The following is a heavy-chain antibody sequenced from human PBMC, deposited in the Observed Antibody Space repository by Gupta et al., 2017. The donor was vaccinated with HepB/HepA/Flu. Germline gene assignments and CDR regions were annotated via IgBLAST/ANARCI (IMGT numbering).Heavy chain of an antibody. J-gene: IGHJ1*01. Sequence: EEELLESGGGVVQPGGSLRLSCVASGFAFDSLAMSWVRQAPGKGPEWVSTISDTGEYTYYADAVRGRFVISRDNSRKTVSLQMQSLRVDDAALYYCVKGTYWDVREAFGFWGQGTRVSVSS. CDR1: GFAFDSLA. CDR2: ISDTGEYT. V-gene: IGHV3-23*01. CDR3: VKGTYWDVREAFGF. D-gene: IGHD1-1*01.